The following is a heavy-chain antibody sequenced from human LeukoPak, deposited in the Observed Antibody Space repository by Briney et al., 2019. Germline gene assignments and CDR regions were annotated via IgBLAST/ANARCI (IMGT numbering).Heavy chain of an antibody. CDR1: GFTFSSYS. V-gene: IGHV3-21*01. CDR2: MTSSSSYI. D-gene: IGHD2-15*01. Sequence: GGSLRLSCAASGFTFSSYSMNWVRQAPGKGLEWISSMTSSSSYIYYADSVKGRFTISRDNATNSLYPQMNSLRAEDTAVYYCARGTGGSCYSAYDCWGQGTLVTVSS. J-gene: IGHJ4*02. CDR3: ARGTGGSCYSAYDC.